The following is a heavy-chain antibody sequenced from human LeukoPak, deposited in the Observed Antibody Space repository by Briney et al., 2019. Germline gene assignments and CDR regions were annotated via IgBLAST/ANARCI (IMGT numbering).Heavy chain of an antibody. Sequence: SETLSPTCTVSGGSISSGSYYWSWIRQPAGKGLEWIGLIYTNGSTNYNPSLKSRVTISVATSKNQFSLKLSSVTAADTAVYYCARGHPYTIPAASNWFDPWGQGTLVAVSS. J-gene: IGHJ5*02. CDR3: ARGHPYTIPAASNWFDP. D-gene: IGHD2-2*01. CDR1: GGSISSGSYY. V-gene: IGHV4-61*02. CDR2: IYTNGST.